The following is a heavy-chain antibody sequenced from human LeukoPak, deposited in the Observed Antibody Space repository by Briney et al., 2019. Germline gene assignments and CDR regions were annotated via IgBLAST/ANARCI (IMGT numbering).Heavy chain of an antibody. D-gene: IGHD6-19*01. CDR3: ARAQVGSGWYNGDY. J-gene: IGHJ4*02. Sequence: GRSLRLSCAASGFTFSSYGMHWVRQAPGKGLEWVAVISYDGSNKYYADSVKGRFTISRDNSKNTLYLQMNSLRAEDTAVYYCARAQVGSGWYNGDYWGQGTLVTVSS. CDR1: GFTFSSYG. CDR2: ISYDGSNK. V-gene: IGHV3-30*03.